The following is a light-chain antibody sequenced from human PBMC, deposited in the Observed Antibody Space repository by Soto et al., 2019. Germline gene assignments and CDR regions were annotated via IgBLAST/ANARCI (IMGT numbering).Light chain of an antibody. Sequence: QSVLTQPPSASGSPGQSVTISCTGTSSDVGRHNFVSWYQQHPGKVPRLIIYDVDKRPSGVPDRFSGSKSGNTASLTVSGLQAEDEADYYCNSYAGTKNLVFGAGTKLTVL. CDR3: NSYAGTKNLV. CDR2: DVD. V-gene: IGLV2-8*01. CDR1: SSDVGRHNF. J-gene: IGLJ2*01.